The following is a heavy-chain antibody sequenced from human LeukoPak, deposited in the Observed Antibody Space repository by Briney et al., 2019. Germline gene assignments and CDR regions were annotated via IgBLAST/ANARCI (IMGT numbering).Heavy chain of an antibody. V-gene: IGHV3-30-3*01. J-gene: IGHJ6*02. CDR1: GFTFSSYA. Sequence: GGSLRLSRAASGFTFSSYAMHWVRQAPGKGLEWVAVISYDGSNKYYADSVRGRFTISRDNAKNSLYLQMNSLGVEDTAIYYCARYRENYYYDLDVWGQGTTVTVSS. CDR2: ISYDGSNK. CDR3: ARYRENYYYDLDV.